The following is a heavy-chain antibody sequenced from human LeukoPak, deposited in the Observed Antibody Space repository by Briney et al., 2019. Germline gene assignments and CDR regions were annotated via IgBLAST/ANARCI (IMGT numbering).Heavy chain of an antibody. V-gene: IGHV4-31*03. Sequence: SETLSLTCIVSGGSISSGGYYWSWIRQHPGKGLEWIGYIYYSGSTYYNPSLKSRVTISVDTSKNQFSLKLSSVTAADTAVYYCASRHCSSTSCYDSPWFDPWGQGTLVTVSS. CDR1: GGSISSGGYY. D-gene: IGHD2-2*01. J-gene: IGHJ5*02. CDR3: ASRHCSSTSCYDSPWFDP. CDR2: IYYSGST.